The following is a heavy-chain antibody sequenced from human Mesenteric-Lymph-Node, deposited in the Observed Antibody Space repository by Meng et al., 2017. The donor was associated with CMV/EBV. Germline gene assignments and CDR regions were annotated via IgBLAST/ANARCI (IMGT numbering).Heavy chain of an antibody. CDR1: GFTFNNYW. CDR2: IRYDGSDK. CDR3: AKDLGRITTN. V-gene: IGHV3-30*02. Sequence: GESLKISCEAFGFTFNNYWLTWVRQAPGKGLDWVAFIRYDGSDKYYADSLKGRFTISRDNSKNTLYLQMNSLTTEDTAIYYCAKDLGRITTNWGQGTLVTVSS. J-gene: IGHJ4*02. D-gene: IGHD3-3*01.